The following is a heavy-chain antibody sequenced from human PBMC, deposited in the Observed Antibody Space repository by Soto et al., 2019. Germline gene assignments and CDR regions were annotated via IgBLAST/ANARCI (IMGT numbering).Heavy chain of an antibody. J-gene: IGHJ4*02. V-gene: IGHV3-30*18. CDR1: GFNFSSYG. CDR2: ISYDGRNK. CDR3: AKKVPGSNPLDS. Sequence: GGSLRLSCTASGFNFSSYGMHWVRQAPGKGLEWVAVISYDGRNKNYADSVKGRFTISRDNSKNTLYLQMNSLRVEDTAVYYCAKKVPGSNPLDSWGQGTLVTVSS. D-gene: IGHD1-1*01.